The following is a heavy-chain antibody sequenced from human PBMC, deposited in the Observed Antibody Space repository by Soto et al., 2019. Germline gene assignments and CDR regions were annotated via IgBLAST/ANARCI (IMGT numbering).Heavy chain of an antibody. CDR1: GFTLSDYS. CDR2: FTRRGNI. CDR3: AREYAPGSPNYDY. V-gene: IGHV3-23*01. Sequence: EVQLLESAGGLVQPGGSLRLSCAASGFTLSDYSMSWVRQAPGRGLEWVSTFTRRGNIYYADSVKGRFTISRDNSKSTLYLQMDSLRAEDTALYYCAREYAPGSPNYDYWGLGTLVTVSS. J-gene: IGHJ4*02. D-gene: IGHD3-10*01.